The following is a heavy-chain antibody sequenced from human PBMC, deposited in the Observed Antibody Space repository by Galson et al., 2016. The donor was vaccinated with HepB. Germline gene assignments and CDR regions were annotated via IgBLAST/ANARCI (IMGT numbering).Heavy chain of an antibody. CDR3: ASSVGVAGLDY. J-gene: IGHJ4*02. V-gene: IGHV5-51*01. Sequence: QSGAEVKKPGESLKISCKGSGYRFTSNWIGWVRQMPGKGLEWMGTIHPSDSDTRYSPSFQGQVTISADKSISTAYLQWSSLKASDTAMYYCASSVGVAGLDYWGQGTLVTVSS. D-gene: IGHD6-19*01. CDR2: IHPSDSDT. CDR1: GYRFTSNW.